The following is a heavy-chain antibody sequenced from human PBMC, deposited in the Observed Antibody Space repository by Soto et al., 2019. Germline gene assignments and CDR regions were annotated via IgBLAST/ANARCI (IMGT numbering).Heavy chain of an antibody. CDR2: IYYSGST. D-gene: IGHD2-2*01. Sequence: SETLSLTCTVSGGSISSGGYYWSWIRQHPGKGLEWIGYIYYSGSTYYNPSLKSRVTISVDTSKNQFSLKLSSVTAADTAVYYCARDRLGYCSSTSCPYYYYYMDVWGKGTTVTVSS. V-gene: IGHV4-31*03. CDR1: GGSISSGGYY. CDR3: ARDRLGYCSSTSCPYYYYYMDV. J-gene: IGHJ6*03.